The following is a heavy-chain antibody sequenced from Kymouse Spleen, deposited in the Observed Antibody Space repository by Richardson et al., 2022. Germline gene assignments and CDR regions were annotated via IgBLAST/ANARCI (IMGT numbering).Heavy chain of an antibody. Sequence: QVQLQQWGAGLLKPSETLSLTCAVYGGSFSGYYWSWIRQPPGKGLEWIGEINHSGSTNYNPSLKSRVTISVDTSKNQFSLKLSSVTAADTAVYYCARERTGTTRYYYYGMDVWGQGTTVTVSS. D-gene: IGHD1-7*01. CDR2: INHSGST. V-gene: IGHV4-34*01. J-gene: IGHJ6*02. CDR1: GGSFSGYY. CDR3: ARERTGTTRYYYYGMDV.